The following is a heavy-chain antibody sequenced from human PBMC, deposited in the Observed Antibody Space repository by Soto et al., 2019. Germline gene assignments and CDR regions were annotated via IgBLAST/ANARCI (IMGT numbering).Heavy chain of an antibody. D-gene: IGHD2-2*01. CDR1: GFTFSDYY. CDR2: ISSRGNYT. V-gene: IGHV3-11*06. CDR3: ARDGGVIIAAATGGGYGMDV. Sequence: HVQMVESGGELVKPGGSLRLSCAVSGFTFSDYYMSWIRQAPEKGLEWVAYISSRGNYTNYADSVRGRFTISRDNVKNSLFLHMNSLRDEETAVYYCARDGGVIIAAATGGGYGMDVWGQGTTVIVSS. J-gene: IGHJ6*02.